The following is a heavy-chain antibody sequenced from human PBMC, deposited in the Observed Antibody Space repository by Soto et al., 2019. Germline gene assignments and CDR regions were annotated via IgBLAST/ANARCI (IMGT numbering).Heavy chain of an antibody. D-gene: IGHD1-1*01. CDR1: GFTFSSYG. V-gene: IGHV3-33*01. J-gene: IGHJ6*03. CDR3: ARDPAENWKPNYYMDV. CDR2: IWYDGSNK. Sequence: QVQLVESGGGVVQPGRSLRLSCAASGFTFSSYGMHWVRQAPGKGLEWVAVIWYDGSNKYYADSVKGRFTISRDNSKNTLYLQMNSLRAEDTAVYYCARDPAENWKPNYYMDVWGKGTTVTVSS.